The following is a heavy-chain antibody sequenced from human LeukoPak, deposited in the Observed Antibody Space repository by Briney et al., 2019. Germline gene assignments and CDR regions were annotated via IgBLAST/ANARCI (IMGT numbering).Heavy chain of an antibody. D-gene: IGHD3-10*01. J-gene: IGHJ3*02. CDR3: AKGRDYYGSGSYIDDAFDI. CDR2: ISYDGSNK. V-gene: IGHV3-30*18. CDR1: GFTFSSYG. Sequence: PGGSLRLSCAASGFTFSSYGMHWVRQAPGKGLEWVAVISYDGSNKYYADSVKGRFTISRDNSKNTLYLQMNSLRAEDTAVYYCAKGRDYYGSGSYIDDAFDIWGQGTMATVSS.